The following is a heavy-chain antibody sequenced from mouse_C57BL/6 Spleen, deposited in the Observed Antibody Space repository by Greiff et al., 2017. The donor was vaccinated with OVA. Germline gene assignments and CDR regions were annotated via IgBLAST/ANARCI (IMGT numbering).Heavy chain of an antibody. D-gene: IGHD1-1*01. V-gene: IGHV5-9-1*02. CDR1: GFTFSSYA. Sequence: EVKVVESGAGLVKPGGSLKLSCAASGFTFSSYAMSWVRQTPEKRLEWVAYISSGGDYIYYADTVKGRFTISRDNARNTLYLQMSSLKSEDTAMYYCTRAGYGSSYWYFDVWGTGTTVTVSS. J-gene: IGHJ1*03. CDR3: TRAGYGSSYWYFDV. CDR2: ISSGGDYI.